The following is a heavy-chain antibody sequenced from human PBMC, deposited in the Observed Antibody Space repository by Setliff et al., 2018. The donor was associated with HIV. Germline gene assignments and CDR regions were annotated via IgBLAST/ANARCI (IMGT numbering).Heavy chain of an antibody. Sequence: GGSLRLSCAASGFTFNSYAMHWVRQAPGKGLEWVAIIWYDGSNKYYAESVKGRFTISRDNSKNTLYLQMNSLRAEDTAIYYCARGFYDSRSGDNYHMDVWGKGTTVTSP. J-gene: IGHJ6*03. CDR2: IWYDGSNK. V-gene: IGHV3-33*01. D-gene: IGHD3-3*01. CDR3: ARGFYDSRSGDNYHMDV. CDR1: GFTFNSYA.